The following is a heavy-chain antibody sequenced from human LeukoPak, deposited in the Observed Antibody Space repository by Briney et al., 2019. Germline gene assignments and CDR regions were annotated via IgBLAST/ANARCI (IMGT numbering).Heavy chain of an antibody. CDR2: INPNSGGT. CDR3: ARDEKLLLVPLRTFDY. Sequence: VASVKVSCKASGYTFTGYYMHWVRQAPGQGLEWMGWINPNSGGTNYAQKFQGRVTMTRDTSISTAYMELSRLRSDDTAVYYCARDEKLLLVPLRTFDYWGQGTLVTVSS. D-gene: IGHD2-15*01. V-gene: IGHV1-2*02. J-gene: IGHJ4*02. CDR1: GYTFTGYY.